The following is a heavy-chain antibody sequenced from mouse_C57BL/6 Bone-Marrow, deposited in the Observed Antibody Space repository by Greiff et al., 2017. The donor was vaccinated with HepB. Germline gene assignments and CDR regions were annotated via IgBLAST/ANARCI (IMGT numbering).Heavy chain of an antibody. CDR2: IGPGSGST. V-gene: IGHV1-77*01. J-gene: IGHJ3*01. CDR1: GYTLTDYY. D-gene: IGHD2-4*01. CDR3: TYDYDPWFAY. Sequence: VQLVESGAELVKPGASVKISCKASGYTLTDYYINWVKQRPGQGLEWIGKIGPGSGSTYYNEKVKGKATLTADKSSSTAYMQLSSLTSEDSAVYFCTYDYDPWFAYWGQGTRVTVPA.